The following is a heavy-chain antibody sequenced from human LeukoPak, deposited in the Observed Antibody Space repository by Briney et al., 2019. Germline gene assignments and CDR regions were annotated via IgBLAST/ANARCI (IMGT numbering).Heavy chain of an antibody. J-gene: IGHJ6*03. V-gene: IGHV1-18*01. CDR3: ARVGRAYYDILTGPRGPQDYMDV. Sequence: ASVKVSCKASGYTFTSYGISWVRQAPGQGLEWMGWISAYNGNTNYAQKLQGRVTMTTDTSTSTAYMELRSLRSDDTAVYYCARVGRAYYDILTGPRGPQDYMDVWGKGTTVTVSS. CDR2: ISAYNGNT. CDR1: GYTFTSYG. D-gene: IGHD3-9*01.